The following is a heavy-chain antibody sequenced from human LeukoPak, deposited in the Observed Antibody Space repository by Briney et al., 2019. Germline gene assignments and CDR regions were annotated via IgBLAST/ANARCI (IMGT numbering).Heavy chain of an antibody. J-gene: IGHJ3*02. D-gene: IGHD1-26*01. CDR3: AVFPGIVGATPLRNDAFDI. V-gene: IGHV1-2*02. Sequence: ASVKVSCKASGGTFSSYAISWVRQAPGQELEWMGGIIPNSGGTNYTQNFQGRVTMTRDTSISTAYMALSRLRSDDTAVYYCAVFPGIVGATPLRNDAFDIWGQGTMVTVSS. CDR1: GGTFSSYA. CDR2: IIPNSGGT.